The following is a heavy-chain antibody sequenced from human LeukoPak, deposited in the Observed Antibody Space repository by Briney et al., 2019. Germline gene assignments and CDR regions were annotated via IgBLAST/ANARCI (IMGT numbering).Heavy chain of an antibody. J-gene: IGHJ4*02. D-gene: IGHD3-22*01. CDR2: IHYSGST. CDR3: ARWGHFDTSGYFVVDY. Sequence: SETLSLTCTVSGGSISSYYWNWIRQSPGKGLEWIGHIHYSGSTHYNPSLQSRVSISIDTSKNHFSLKLRSVTAVDTAVYYCARWGHFDTSGYFVVDYWGQGTLVTVSS. CDR1: GGSISSYY. V-gene: IGHV4-59*01.